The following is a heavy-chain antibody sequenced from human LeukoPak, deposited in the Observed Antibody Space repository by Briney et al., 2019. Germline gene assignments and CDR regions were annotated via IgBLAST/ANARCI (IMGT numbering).Heavy chain of an antibody. CDR1: GFTVSSNS. CDR3: TTDGVGVEGATYDN. CDR2: IKAKAHGGTI. J-gene: IGHJ4*02. Sequence: KPGGSLRLSCTVSGFTVSSNSMSWVRQAPGKGLEWVGRIKAKAHGGTIEYAAPVKGRFTISRDDSKNTLYLQMNSLKTEDTAVYYCTTDGVGVEGATYDNWGQGTLVSVSS. V-gene: IGHV3-15*01. D-gene: IGHD1-26*01.